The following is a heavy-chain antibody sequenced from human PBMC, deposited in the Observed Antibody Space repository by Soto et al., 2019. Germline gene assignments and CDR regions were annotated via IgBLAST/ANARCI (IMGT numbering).Heavy chain of an antibody. CDR1: GDSMATGGHY. J-gene: IGHJ4*02. CDR2: IYYSGAT. CDR3: ARDKDLEPTVWGY. Sequence: QVHLQESGPGLVRPSETLSLSCSVSGDSMATGGHYYNWIRHLPGKGLEWIGYIYYSGATHYSPSLRHRATISIDTSKHQFSLRLISVTAADTALYFCARDKDLEPTVWGYWGQGIQVTVSS. V-gene: IGHV4-31*02. D-gene: IGHD7-27*01.